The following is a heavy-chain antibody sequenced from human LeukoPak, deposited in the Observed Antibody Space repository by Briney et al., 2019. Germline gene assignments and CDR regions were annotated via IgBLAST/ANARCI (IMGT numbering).Heavy chain of an antibody. J-gene: IGHJ4*02. CDR2: IYSSGNT. Sequence: PSETLSLTCTVSGASISSYYWSWTRQPPGKGLEWIGYIYSSGNTNYNPSLKSRVTISLDTSKNHFSLRLSSVTAADTAVYHCARQYCGSSGCSPHFDYWGQGTLVTVSS. D-gene: IGHD2-2*01. CDR1: GASISSYY. V-gene: IGHV4-59*08. CDR3: ARQYCGSSGCSPHFDY.